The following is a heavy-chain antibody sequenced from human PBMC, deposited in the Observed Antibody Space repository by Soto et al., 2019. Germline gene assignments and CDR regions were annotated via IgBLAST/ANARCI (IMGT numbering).Heavy chain of an antibody. V-gene: IGHV3-53*01. Sequence: PGESLKISCAASGFTVSSNYMSWVRQAPGKGLEWVSVIYSGGSTYYADSVKGRFTTSRDNSKNTLYLQMNSLRAEDTAVYYCASLFWSGYTNWFDPWGQGTLVTVS. J-gene: IGHJ5*02. CDR2: IYSGGST. D-gene: IGHD3-3*01. CDR3: ASLFWSGYTNWFDP. CDR1: GFTVSSNY.